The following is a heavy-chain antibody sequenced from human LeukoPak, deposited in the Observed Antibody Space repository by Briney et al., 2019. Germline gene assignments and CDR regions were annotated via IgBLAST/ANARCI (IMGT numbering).Heavy chain of an antibody. CDR3: ARTVGSGWYFSGPDYYFDY. D-gene: IGHD6-19*01. Sequence: ASVKVSCKASGYTFTSYGISWVRQAPGQGLEWMGWISAYNGNTNYAQKLQGRVTMTTDTSTSTAYMELRSLRSDDTAVYYCARTVGSGWYFSGPDYYFDYWGQGTLVTVSS. CDR2: ISAYNGNT. CDR1: GYTFTSYG. V-gene: IGHV1-18*01. J-gene: IGHJ4*02.